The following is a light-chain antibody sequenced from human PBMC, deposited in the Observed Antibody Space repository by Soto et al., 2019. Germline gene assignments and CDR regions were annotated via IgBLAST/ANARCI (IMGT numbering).Light chain of an antibody. Sequence: QSALTQPASVSGSPGQPITISCTGTSSDVGSFDPVAWYQHNPGKAPKLMIYDVSNRPSGVSSRFSGSKSGNTASLSISGLQTEDEANYYCSSFTTSSTLVFGTGTKLTVL. J-gene: IGLJ1*01. V-gene: IGLV2-14*01. CDR1: SSDVGSFDP. CDR3: SSFTTSSTLV. CDR2: DVS.